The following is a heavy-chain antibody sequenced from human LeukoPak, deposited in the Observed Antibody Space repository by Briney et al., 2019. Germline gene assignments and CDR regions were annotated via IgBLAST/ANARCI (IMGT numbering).Heavy chain of an antibody. CDR2: INRSAST. Sequence: PSETLSLTCVLYGGSSTNYFWSWIRQPPGKGPEWIGEINRSASTNYNPSLKSRVTISIDTSKNQFSLKLSSVTAADTAVYYCARRGPPRTMLRGVKSGWFDPWGQGTLVTVSS. CDR1: GGSSTNYF. J-gene: IGHJ5*02. V-gene: IGHV4-34*01. D-gene: IGHD3-10*01. CDR3: ARRGPPRTMLRGVKSGWFDP.